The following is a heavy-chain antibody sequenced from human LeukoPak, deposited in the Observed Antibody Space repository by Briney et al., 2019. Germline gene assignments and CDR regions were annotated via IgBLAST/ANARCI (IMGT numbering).Heavy chain of an antibody. CDR2: ISGYNGNT. D-gene: IGHD1-26*01. CDR3: ARGSKWEHLDY. CDR1: TYTFTRYG. J-gene: IGHJ4*02. V-gene: IGHV1-18*01. Sequence: VASVKVSCKASTYTFTRYGISWVRQAPGQGLEWMGWISGYNGNTNYAQKFLGRVSMTADTATSTAYMELRSLRSDDTAVYYCARGSKWEHLDYWGQGTLVTVSS.